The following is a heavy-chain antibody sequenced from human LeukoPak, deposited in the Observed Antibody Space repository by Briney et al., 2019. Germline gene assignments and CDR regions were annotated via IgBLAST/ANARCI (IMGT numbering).Heavy chain of an antibody. J-gene: IGHJ4*02. Sequence: SETLSLTCTVSGGSISSYYWSWIRQPPGKGLESIGYIYYSGSTNYNPSLKSRVTISVDTSKNQFSMKLSSVTAADTAVYYGARVPEAAAGTGYFDYWGQGTLVTVSS. D-gene: IGHD6-13*01. CDR3: ARVPEAAAGTGYFDY. V-gene: IGHV4-59*01. CDR2: IYYSGST. CDR1: GGSISSYY.